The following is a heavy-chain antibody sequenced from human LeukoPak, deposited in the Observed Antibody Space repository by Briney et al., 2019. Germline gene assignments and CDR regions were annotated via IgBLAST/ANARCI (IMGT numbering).Heavy chain of an antibody. Sequence: GRSLRLSCAASGFTFSSYGIHWVRQAPGKGLEWVAVISYDGSNKYYADSVKGRFTISRDNSKNTLYLQMNSLRAEDTAVYYCAKDRTMVRGVIVNWLDPWGQGTLVTVSS. V-gene: IGHV3-30*18. CDR3: AKDRTMVRGVIVNWLDP. CDR2: ISYDGSNK. CDR1: GFTFSSYG. D-gene: IGHD3-10*01. J-gene: IGHJ5*02.